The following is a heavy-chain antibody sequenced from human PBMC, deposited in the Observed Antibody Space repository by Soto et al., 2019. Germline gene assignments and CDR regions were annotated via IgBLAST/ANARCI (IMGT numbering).Heavy chain of an antibody. Sequence: QVQLVESGGGVVQPGRSLRLSCAASGFTFSSYGMHWVRQAPGKGLEWVAVIWYDGSNKYYADSVKGRFTISRDNSKNTLYLQMNSLRAEDTAVYYCARDYYDSSGQIDYWGQGPLVTVSS. J-gene: IGHJ4*02. CDR1: GFTFSSYG. CDR2: IWYDGSNK. CDR3: ARDYYDSSGQIDY. V-gene: IGHV3-33*01. D-gene: IGHD3-22*01.